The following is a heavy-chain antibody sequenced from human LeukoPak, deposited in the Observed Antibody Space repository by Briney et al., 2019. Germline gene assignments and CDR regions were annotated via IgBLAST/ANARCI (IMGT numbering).Heavy chain of an antibody. V-gene: IGHV3-48*01. CDR3: ARDASLNYDFWSGLFDY. D-gene: IGHD3-3*01. Sequence: GSLRLSCAASGFTFSSHSMNWVRQAPGKGLEWVSYISSSSSTIYYADSVKGRFTISRDNAKNSLYLQMNSLRAEDTAVYYCARDASLNYDFWSGLFDYWGQGTLVTVSS. J-gene: IGHJ4*02. CDR2: ISSSSSTI. CDR1: GFTFSSHS.